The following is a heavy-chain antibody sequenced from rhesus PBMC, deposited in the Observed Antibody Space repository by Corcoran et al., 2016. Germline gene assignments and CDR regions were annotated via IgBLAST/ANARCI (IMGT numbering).Heavy chain of an antibody. CDR2: CAAEDGEE. Sequence: EVPLVQSGDEVNKPGASVKISCKASGYTFTDYYLHWVRQAPGKGLEWIGRCAAEDGEEDDEQNVQARSTITSDTSTDTAYMERSSLRAEDTAVYYCATDRNSRGYFDYWVQGVLVTVSS. D-gene: IGHD1-1-1*01. J-gene: IGHJ4*01. V-gene: IGHV1-111*01. CDR3: ATDRNSRGYFDY. CDR1: GYTFTDYY.